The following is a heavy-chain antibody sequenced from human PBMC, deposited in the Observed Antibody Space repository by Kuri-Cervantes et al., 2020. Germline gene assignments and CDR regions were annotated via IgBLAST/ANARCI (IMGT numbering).Heavy chain of an antibody. CDR1: GGTFSCYA. CDR3: ARSNRITMIVVVRYGYGMDV. J-gene: IGHJ6*02. V-gene: IGHV1-8*02. D-gene: IGHD3-22*01. CDR2: MNPNSGNT. Sequence: ASVKVSCKASGGTFSCYAISWVRQAPGQGLEWMGWMNPNSGNTGYAQKFQGRVTMTRNTSISTAYMELSSLRSEDAAVYYCARSNRITMIVVVRYGYGMDVWGQGTTVTVSS.